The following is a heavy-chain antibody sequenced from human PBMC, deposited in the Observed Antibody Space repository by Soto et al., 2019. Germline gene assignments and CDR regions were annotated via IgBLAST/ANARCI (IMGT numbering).Heavy chain of an antibody. CDR2: ISGSDGNT. CDR3: AQEGRYCSGGSGYLIFDF. J-gene: IGHJ4*02. D-gene: IGHD2-15*01. Sequence: HPGGSLRLSCAASGFTFSSYAMSWVRQAPGKGLEWVSGISGSDGNTYYADSVKGRFTISRDNSKNTLYLQMNSLRAEDTAVYYWAQEGRYCSGGSGYLIFDFWGQGTRVTVSS. CDR1: GFTFSSYA. V-gene: IGHV3-23*01.